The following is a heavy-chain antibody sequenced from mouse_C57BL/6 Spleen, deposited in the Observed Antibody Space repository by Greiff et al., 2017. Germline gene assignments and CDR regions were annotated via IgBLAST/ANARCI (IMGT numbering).Heavy chain of an antibody. CDR3: ARGGSNYGAMDY. CDR1: GYAFSSYW. J-gene: IGHJ4*01. Sequence: VQLQQSGAELVKPGASVKISCKASGYAFSSYWMNWVKQRPGKGLEWIGQIYPGDGDTNYNGKFKGKATLTADNSSSTAYMQLSSLTSEDSAVYFCARGGSNYGAMDYWGQGTSVTVSS. CDR2: IYPGDGDT. D-gene: IGHD1-1*01. V-gene: IGHV1-80*01.